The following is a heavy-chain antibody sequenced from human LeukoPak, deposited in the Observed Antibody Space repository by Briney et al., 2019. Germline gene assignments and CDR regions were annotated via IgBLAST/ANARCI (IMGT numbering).Heavy chain of an antibody. D-gene: IGHD3-10*01. V-gene: IGHV4-34*01. Sequence: PSETLSLTCAVYGGSFSGYYWSWIRQPPGKGLEWIGEINHSGSTNYNPSLKSRVTISVDTSKNQFSLKLSSVTAADTAVYYCARGLVTMRILNWFDPWGQGTLVTVSS. CDR1: GGSFSGYY. CDR2: INHSGST. J-gene: IGHJ5*02. CDR3: ARGLVTMRILNWFDP.